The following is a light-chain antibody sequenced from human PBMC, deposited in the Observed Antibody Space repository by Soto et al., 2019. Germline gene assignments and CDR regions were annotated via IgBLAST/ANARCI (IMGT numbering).Light chain of an antibody. V-gene: IGLV2-14*03. Sequence: QSALTQPASVSGSPGQSITISCTGTSSDIGGYDYVSWYQHHPGKAPKLIIYNVSNRPSGVSNRFSGSKSGSTASLTISGLQPEDEADYYCNSYTTTTTPRLFGGGTKLTVL. CDR2: NVS. CDR3: NSYTTTTTPRL. J-gene: IGLJ2*01. CDR1: SSDIGGYDY.